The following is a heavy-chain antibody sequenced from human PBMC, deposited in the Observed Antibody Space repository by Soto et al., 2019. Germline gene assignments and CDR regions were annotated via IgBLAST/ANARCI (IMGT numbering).Heavy chain of an antibody. D-gene: IGHD3-10*01. Sequence: SETLSLICAVSGVSLTSGNWWTWVRQSPQRGLEYIGEIFHDGTANYYPSFERRVAMSVDTSRNQFSLKLTSVTAADTAVYFCARLVYDTRLNYMYFDFWGPGTLVTVSS. CDR3: ARLVYDTRLNYMYFDF. V-gene: IGHV4-4*02. CDR2: IFHDGTA. J-gene: IGHJ4*02. CDR1: GVSLTSGNW.